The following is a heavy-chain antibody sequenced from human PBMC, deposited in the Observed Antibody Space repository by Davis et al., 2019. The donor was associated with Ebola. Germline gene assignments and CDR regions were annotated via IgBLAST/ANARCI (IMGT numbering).Heavy chain of an antibody. CDR2: IYYTGST. D-gene: IGHD3-22*01. V-gene: IGHV4-59*12. CDR3: ARGPETYYYDSSGYYLVTAYFDY. J-gene: IGHJ4*02. CDR1: GGSTSDDY. Sequence: SETLSLTCSVSGGSTSDDYWTWIRQPPGKGLEWIGYIYYTGSTKYNPSLKSRVTISVDRSKNQFSLKLSSVTAADTAVYYCARGPETYYYDSSGYYLVTAYFDYWGQGTLVTVSS.